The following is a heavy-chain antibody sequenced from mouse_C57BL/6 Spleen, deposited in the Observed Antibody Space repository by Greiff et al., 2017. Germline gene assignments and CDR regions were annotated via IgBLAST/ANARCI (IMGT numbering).Heavy chain of an antibody. Sequence: QVQLQQSGPELVKPGASVKISCKASGYSFTSYYIHWVKQRPGQGLEWIGWIYPGSGNTKYNEKFKGKATLTADTSSSTAYMQLSSLTSEDSAVYYCASFATVVAPYAMDYWGQGTSVTVSS. CDR2: IYPGSGNT. V-gene: IGHV1-66*01. CDR1: GYSFTSYY. J-gene: IGHJ4*01. D-gene: IGHD1-1*01. CDR3: ASFATVVAPYAMDY.